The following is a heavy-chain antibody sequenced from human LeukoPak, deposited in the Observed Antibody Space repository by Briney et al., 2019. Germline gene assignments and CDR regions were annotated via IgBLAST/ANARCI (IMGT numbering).Heavy chain of an antibody. CDR3: ARDRDYDFFDY. Sequence: GGSLRLSCAASGFTFSNCGMHWVRQAPGKGLEWVAHIWYDGSNKYYADSGRGRFTISRDNSKNTLYLQMNSLRAEDTAVYYCARDRDYDFFDYWGQGTLVTVSS. CDR1: GFTFSNCG. D-gene: IGHD3-3*01. CDR2: IWYDGSNK. V-gene: IGHV3-33*01. J-gene: IGHJ4*02.